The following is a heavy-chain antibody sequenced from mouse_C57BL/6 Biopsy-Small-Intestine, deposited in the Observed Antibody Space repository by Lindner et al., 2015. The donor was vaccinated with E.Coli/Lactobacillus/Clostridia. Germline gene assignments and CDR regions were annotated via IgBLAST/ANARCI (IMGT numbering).Heavy chain of an antibody. CDR2: IYYSGTI. D-gene: IGHD2-2*01. J-gene: IGHJ4*01. Sequence: VQLQESGPDLVKPSQTVFLTCTVTGISITTGNYRWSWIRQFPGNKLEWIGYIYYSGTITYNPSLTSRTTITRDTPKNQFFLEMNSLTAEDTATYYCARGYDPYYAMDYWGQGTSVTVSS. CDR1: GISITTGNYR. V-gene: IGHV3-5*01. CDR3: ARGYDPYYAMDY.